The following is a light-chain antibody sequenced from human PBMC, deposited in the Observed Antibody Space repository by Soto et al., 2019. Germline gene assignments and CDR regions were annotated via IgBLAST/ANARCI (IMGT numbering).Light chain of an antibody. J-gene: IGKJ1*01. Sequence: VLTQSPGALSFSPGERATLSCRASQSVSSSYLAWYQQKPGQAPRLLIYDASNRATGIPARFSGSGSGTDFTLTISSLEPEDFAVYYCQQRSNWPRTFGQGTKVDIK. CDR3: QQRSNWPRT. CDR2: DAS. V-gene: IGKV3-11*01. CDR1: QSVSSSY.